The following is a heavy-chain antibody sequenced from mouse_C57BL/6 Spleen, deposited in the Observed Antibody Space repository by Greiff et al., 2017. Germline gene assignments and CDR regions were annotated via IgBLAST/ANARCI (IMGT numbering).Heavy chain of an antibody. J-gene: IGHJ2*01. CDR2: INPNNGGT. Sequence: VHVKQSGPELVKPGASVKISCKASGYTFTDYYMNWVKQSHGKSLEWIGDINPNNGGTSYNQKFKGKATLTVDKSSSTAYMELRSLTSEDSAVYYCARWANWDYFDYWGQGTTLTVSS. CDR3: ARWANWDYFDY. D-gene: IGHD4-1*01. V-gene: IGHV1-26*01. CDR1: GYTFTDYY.